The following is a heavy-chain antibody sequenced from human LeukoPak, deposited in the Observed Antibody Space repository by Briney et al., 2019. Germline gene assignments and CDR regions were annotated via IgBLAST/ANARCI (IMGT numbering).Heavy chain of an antibody. Sequence: SETLSLTCTVSRGSISSSSYYWGWIRQPPGKGLEWIGSIYYSGSTYYNPSLKSRVTISVDTSKNQFSLKLSSVTAADTAVYYCARLPFEYYDILTGYYDYWGQGTLVTVSS. CDR1: RGSISSSSYY. V-gene: IGHV4-39*01. D-gene: IGHD3-9*01. J-gene: IGHJ4*02. CDR3: ARLPFEYYDILTGYYDY. CDR2: IYYSGST.